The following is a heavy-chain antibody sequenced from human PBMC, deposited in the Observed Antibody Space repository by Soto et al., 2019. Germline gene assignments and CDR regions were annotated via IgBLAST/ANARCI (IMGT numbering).Heavy chain of an antibody. Sequence: GGSLRLSCAASGLTFSSYGMHWVRQAPGKGLEWVAVIWYDGSNKYYADSVKGRFTISRDNSKNTLYLQMNSLRAEDTAVYYCAREIFLGGTLGYSSSWYSSGMDVWGQGTTVTVSS. CDR1: GLTFSSYG. J-gene: IGHJ6*02. D-gene: IGHD6-13*01. CDR2: IWYDGSNK. CDR3: AREIFLGGTLGYSSSWYSSGMDV. V-gene: IGHV3-33*01.